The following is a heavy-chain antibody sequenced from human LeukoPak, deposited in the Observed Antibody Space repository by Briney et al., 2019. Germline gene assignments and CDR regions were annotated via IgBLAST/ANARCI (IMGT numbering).Heavy chain of an antibody. Sequence: GGSLRLSCAASGFTFSDYYMSWIRQAPGKGLEWVSYISSSGSTIYYADSMKGRFTISRDNAKNSLYLQMNSLRAEDTAVYYCARDYYDSSGYYYGGWFDPWGQGTLVTVSS. V-gene: IGHV3-11*04. CDR3: ARDYYDSSGYYYGGWFDP. CDR2: ISSSGSTI. D-gene: IGHD3-22*01. CDR1: GFTFSDYY. J-gene: IGHJ5*02.